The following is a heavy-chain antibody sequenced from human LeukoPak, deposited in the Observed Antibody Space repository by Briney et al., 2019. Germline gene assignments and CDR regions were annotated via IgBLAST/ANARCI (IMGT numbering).Heavy chain of an antibody. CDR1: GGSISSGGYY. D-gene: IGHD6-19*01. J-gene: IGHJ4*02. Sequence: SQTLSLTCTVSGGSISSGGYYWSWIRQPPGKGLEWIGSIYYNGNTDYNPSLKSRLTISIDTSKNQFFLKLTSVTAADTAVYYCARDTSAVSGPIDYWGQGTLVTVSS. V-gene: IGHV4-39*07. CDR2: IYYNGNT. CDR3: ARDTSAVSGPIDY.